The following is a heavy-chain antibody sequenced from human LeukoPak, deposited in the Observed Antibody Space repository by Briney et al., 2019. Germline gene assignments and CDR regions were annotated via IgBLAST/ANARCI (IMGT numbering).Heavy chain of an antibody. Sequence: PSETLSLTCTVSGGSISSYYWSWIRQPAGKGLEWIGRIYTSGSTNYNPSLKSRVTMSVDTSKNQFSLKLSSVTAADTAVYYCARGVAYDFWSGYPHDAFDIWGQGTMVTVSS. CDR1: GGSISSYY. D-gene: IGHD3-3*01. J-gene: IGHJ3*02. V-gene: IGHV4-4*07. CDR3: ARGVAYDFWSGYPHDAFDI. CDR2: IYTSGST.